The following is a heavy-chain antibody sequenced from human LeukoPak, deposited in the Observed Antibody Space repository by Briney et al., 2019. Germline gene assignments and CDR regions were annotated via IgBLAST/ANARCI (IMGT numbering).Heavy chain of an antibody. CDR1: GGSISSGDYY. V-gene: IGHV4-30-4*01. J-gene: IGHJ1*01. CDR3: ASLYATAEYFQH. CDR2: IYYSGST. Sequence: PSQTLSLTCTVSGGSISSGDYYWRWIRQPPGKGLEWIGYIYYSGSTYYNPSLKSRVTISVDTSKNQFSLKLSSVTAADTAVYYCASLYATAEYFQHWGQGTLVTVSS. D-gene: IGHD2-2*01.